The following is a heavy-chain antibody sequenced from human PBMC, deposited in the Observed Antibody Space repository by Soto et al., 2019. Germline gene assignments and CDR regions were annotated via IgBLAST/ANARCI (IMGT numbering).Heavy chain of an antibody. J-gene: IGHJ4*02. CDR3: ARDPHSLDY. V-gene: IGHV3-48*04. CDR2: ITSGSNTK. D-gene: IGHD2-15*01. CDR1: GFTFSSYS. Sequence: EVQLVESGGGLVQPGGSLRLSCAASGFTFSSYSMNWVRQPPGKGLEWVSYITSGSNTKHYADSVKGRFTISRDNAKNSLYLQMNRLRAEDTAVYYCARDPHSLDYWGQGILVTVSS.